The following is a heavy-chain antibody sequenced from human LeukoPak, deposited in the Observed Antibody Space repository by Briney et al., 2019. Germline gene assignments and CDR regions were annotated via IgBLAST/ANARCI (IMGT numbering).Heavy chain of an antibody. CDR1: GYSFTNYW. D-gene: IGHD2-15*01. CDR3: ARRAPPSIYCSGGNCYSEVAY. V-gene: IGHV5-51*01. CDR2: IYPGDSDT. Sequence: PGESLKISCQGSGYSFTNYWIGWVRQMPGKGLEWMGIIYPGDSDTRYSPSFQGQVTISADKSISTAYLQWRSLKASDTAMYYCARRAPPSIYCSGGNCYSEVAYWGQGTLVTVSS. J-gene: IGHJ4*02.